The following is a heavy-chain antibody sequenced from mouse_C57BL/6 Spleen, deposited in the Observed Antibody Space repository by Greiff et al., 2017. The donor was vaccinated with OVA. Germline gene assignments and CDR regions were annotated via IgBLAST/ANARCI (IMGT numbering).Heavy chain of an antibody. Sequence: QVQLQQSGAELVKPGASVKLSCKASGYTFTEYTIHWVKQRSGQGLEWIGWFYPGSGSIKYNEKFKDKATLTADKSSSTVYMELSRLTSEDSAVYFCARPPDYYGSSYDYAMDYWGQGTSVTVSS. CDR3: ARPPDYYGSSYDYAMDY. V-gene: IGHV1-62-2*01. CDR2: FYPGSGSI. CDR1: GYTFTEYT. D-gene: IGHD1-1*01. J-gene: IGHJ4*01.